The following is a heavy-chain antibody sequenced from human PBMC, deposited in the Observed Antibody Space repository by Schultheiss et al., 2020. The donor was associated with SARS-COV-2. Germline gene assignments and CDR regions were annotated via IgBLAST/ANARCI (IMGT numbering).Heavy chain of an antibody. D-gene: IGHD6-19*01. CDR3: ARHAVDGSHYYYYMDV. Sequence: SETLSLTCVVSGGSISRGGNSWSWIRQPPGKGLEWIGSIYYSGDTYYKSSLKSRVTISVDTSKNQFSLRLSSLTAADAAVYYCARHAVDGSHYYYYMDVWGQGTSVTVSS. V-gene: IGHV4-30-2*03. CDR1: GGSISRGGNS. CDR2: IYYSGDT. J-gene: IGHJ6*02.